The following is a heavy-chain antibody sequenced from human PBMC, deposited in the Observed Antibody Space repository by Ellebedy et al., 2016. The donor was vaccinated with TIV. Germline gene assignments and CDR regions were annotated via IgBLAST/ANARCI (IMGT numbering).Heavy chain of an antibody. CDR3: ARDPDTSSKIDI. J-gene: IGHJ4*02. Sequence: GGSLRLSXAASGFTFSNYRMSWVRQTPGKGLEWISLISTSGSHTYYADSVKGRFTISRDNAKNSLYLEMNSLRVEDTAVYFCARDPDTSSKIDIWGLGTLVTVSP. CDR1: GFTFSNYR. V-gene: IGHV3-21*01. CDR2: ISTSGSHT. D-gene: IGHD5-18*01.